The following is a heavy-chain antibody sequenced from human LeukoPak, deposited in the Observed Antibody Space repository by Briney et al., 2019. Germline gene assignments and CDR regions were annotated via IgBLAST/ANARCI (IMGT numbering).Heavy chain of an antibody. V-gene: IGHV5-51*01. D-gene: IGHD3-22*01. CDR3: ARLFYYDNSKSFDY. Sequence: PGESLKISCTGSGYTFSNYWIVWARQMPEKGLEWMGIIYPGDSDTTYSPSFQGQVTISADTSIRSAFLQWSNLRASDTAMYYCARLFYYDNSKSFDYWGQGTPVTVSS. CDR2: IYPGDSDT. J-gene: IGHJ4*02. CDR1: GYTFSNYW.